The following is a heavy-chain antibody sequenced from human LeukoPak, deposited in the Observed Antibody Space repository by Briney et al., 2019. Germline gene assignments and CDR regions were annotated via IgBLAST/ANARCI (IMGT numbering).Heavy chain of an antibody. CDR2: IIPILGIA. D-gene: IGHD3-22*01. J-gene: IGHJ4*02. CDR3: ATYRYYYDSSGYYSGLDY. Sequence: ASVKVSCKASGGTFSSYAISWVRQAPGQGLEWMGRIIPILGIANYAQKFQGRVTITADKSTSTAYMELSSLRSEDTAVYYCATYRYYYDSSGYYSGLDYWGQGTLVTVSS. V-gene: IGHV1-69*04. CDR1: GGTFSSYA.